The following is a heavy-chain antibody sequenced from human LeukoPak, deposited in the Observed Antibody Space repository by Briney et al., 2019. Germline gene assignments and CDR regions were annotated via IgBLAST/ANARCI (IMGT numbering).Heavy chain of an antibody. CDR2: IRSKAYGGTT. CDR3: NGVYSSRWDNGDY. V-gene: IGHV3-49*04. CDR1: GLTFGDYA. Sequence: GGSLRLSCTVSGLTFGDYALNWVRQAPGKGLEWVGFIRSKAYGGTTESAASVKGRFTISRDDSKSIAYLQMNSLKTEDTAVYYCNGVYSSRWDNGDYWGQGTLVTVSS. J-gene: IGHJ4*02. D-gene: IGHD6-13*01.